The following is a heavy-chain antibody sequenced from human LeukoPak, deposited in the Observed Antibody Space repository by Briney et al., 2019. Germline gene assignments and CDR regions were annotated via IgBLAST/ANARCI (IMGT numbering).Heavy chain of an antibody. J-gene: IGHJ4*02. D-gene: IGHD2-2*01. CDR1: GVTSNNYA. Sequence: PGGSLRLSCAASGVTSNNYAMSCVRQAPGKGLEWVSGISGSGDRTYYADSVKGRFTIFRDKSKNTLYLQMNSLRAEDTALYYCARDFTSCWHGDYCDYWGQGTLVTVSS. CDR2: ISGSGDRT. V-gene: IGHV3-23*01. CDR3: ARDFTSCWHGDYCDY.